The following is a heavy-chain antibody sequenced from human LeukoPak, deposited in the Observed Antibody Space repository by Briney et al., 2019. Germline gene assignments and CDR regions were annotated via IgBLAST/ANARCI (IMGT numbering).Heavy chain of an antibody. CDR2: INPNSGGT. CDR3: ARDLRARGYTDY. Sequence: ASVKVSCKASGYTFTGYYMHWVRQAPGQGLEWMGWINPNSGGTNYAQKFQGRVTMTRDTSISTAYMELSRLRSDDAAVYYCARDLRARGYTDYWGQGTLVTVSS. D-gene: IGHD5-18*01. J-gene: IGHJ4*02. CDR1: GYTFTGYY. V-gene: IGHV1-2*02.